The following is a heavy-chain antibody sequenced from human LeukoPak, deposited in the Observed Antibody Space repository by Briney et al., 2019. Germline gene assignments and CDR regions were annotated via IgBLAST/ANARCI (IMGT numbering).Heavy chain of an antibody. CDR1: GGSIITTNW. D-gene: IGHD1-26*01. V-gene: IGHV4-4*02. Sequence: PSGTLSLTCGVSGGSIITTNWWSWVRQPPGKGLEWIGEVHLHGATNYNPSLESRVSMSIDKSKNQLSLKLSSVTAADTATYYCTRESGAFSPFGFWGQGTLVTVSS. J-gene: IGHJ4*02. CDR2: VHLHGAT. CDR3: TRESGAFSPFGF.